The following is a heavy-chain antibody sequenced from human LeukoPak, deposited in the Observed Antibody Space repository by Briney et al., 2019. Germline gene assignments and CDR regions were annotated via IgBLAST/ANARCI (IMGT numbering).Heavy chain of an antibody. CDR2: ISSSSSYI. CDR3: ARASDHWHDATSWFDP. CDR1: GFTFSSYS. J-gene: IGHJ5*02. V-gene: IGHV3-21*01. Sequence: GGSLRLSCASSGFTFSSYSMNWVRQAPGKGLEWVSSISSSSSYIYYADSVKGRFTISRDNAKNSLYLQMNSLRAEDTAVYYCARASDHWHDATSWFDPWGQGTLVTVSS. D-gene: IGHD1-1*01.